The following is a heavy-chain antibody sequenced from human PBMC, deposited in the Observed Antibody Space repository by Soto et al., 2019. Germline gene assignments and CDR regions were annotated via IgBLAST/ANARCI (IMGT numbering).Heavy chain of an antibody. CDR3: ARGGWEQVGSAFDI. CDR1: GGSISRYY. D-gene: IGHD1-26*01. CDR2: IHTSGNT. V-gene: IGHV4-4*07. J-gene: IGHJ3*02. Sequence: PSETLSLICAVSGGSISRYYWSWIRQLAGKGLEWIGRIHTSGNTNYNPSLKSRVTLSVDTSNNLFSLRPRSVTAADTAVYYCARGGWEQVGSAFDIWGQGTKVTDSS.